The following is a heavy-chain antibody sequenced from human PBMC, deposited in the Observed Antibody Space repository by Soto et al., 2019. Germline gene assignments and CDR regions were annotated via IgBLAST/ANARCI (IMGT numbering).Heavy chain of an antibody. CDR3: ATQGLPNYYYSGMDV. D-gene: IGHD5-18*01. Sequence: QVQLVQSGAEVKKPGSSVKVSCKSSGGTFSSYAISWVRQAPGQGLEWMGGIIPIFGTANYAQKFQGRVTITAEESTSTAYMELSRLRSEDTAVYYCATQGLPNYYYSGMDVWGQGTTVTVSS. CDR2: IIPIFGTA. CDR1: GGTFSSYA. J-gene: IGHJ6*02. V-gene: IGHV1-69*12.